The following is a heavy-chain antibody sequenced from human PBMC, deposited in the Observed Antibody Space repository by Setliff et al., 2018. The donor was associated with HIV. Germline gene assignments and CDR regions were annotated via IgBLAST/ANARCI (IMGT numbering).Heavy chain of an antibody. J-gene: IGHJ6*03. Sequence: SETLSLTCTVSGGSISSYYWGWIRQPPGKGLEWIGYIYYSGSTNYNPSLKSRVTMSIDTSKNQFSLKLNSLTAADTAVYYCARGHGTPQITMVLRFYMDVWGRGTTVTVS. CDR2: IYYSGST. CDR3: ARGHGTPQITMVLRFYMDV. V-gene: IGHV4-59*01. D-gene: IGHD3-10*01. CDR1: GGSISSYY.